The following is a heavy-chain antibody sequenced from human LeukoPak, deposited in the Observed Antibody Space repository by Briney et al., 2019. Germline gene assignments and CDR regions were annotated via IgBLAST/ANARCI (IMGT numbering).Heavy chain of an antibody. Sequence: PSETLSLTCTVSGGSISSGSYYWSWIRQPAGKGLEWIGRIYTSGSTNYNPSLKSRVTISVDTSKNQFSLKLSSVTAADTAVYYCARSQNPSSWSFRGDNWFDPWGQGTLVTVSS. J-gene: IGHJ5*02. CDR1: GGSISSGSYY. CDR2: IYTSGST. V-gene: IGHV4-61*02. CDR3: ARSQNPSSWSFRGDNWFDP. D-gene: IGHD6-13*01.